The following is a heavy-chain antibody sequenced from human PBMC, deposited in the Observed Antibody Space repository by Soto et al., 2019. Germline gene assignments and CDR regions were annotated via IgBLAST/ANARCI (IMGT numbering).Heavy chain of an antibody. J-gene: IGHJ3*02. CDR2: TYWHDDK. Sequence: SGPTLVNPTQTLTLTCTFSWFSLNTSAVGVGWIRQPPGTDLERLELTYWHDDKRYSPSLKSRLTNTKDTSKNLVVLKMTDMDPVDTATDYGGYREGDDYVWGSYKGAFDIWGQGTMVTVSS. CDR3: GYREGDDYVWGSYKGAFDI. D-gene: IGHD3-16*01. V-gene: IGHV2-5*01. CDR1: WFSLNTSAVG.